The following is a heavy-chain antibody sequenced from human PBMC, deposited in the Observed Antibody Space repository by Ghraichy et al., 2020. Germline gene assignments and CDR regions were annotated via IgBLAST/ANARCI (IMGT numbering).Heavy chain of an antibody. CDR2: IRNDGDVGGGDVT. Sequence: GGSLRLSCASSGFTFSSYTMSWVRQAPGKGLEWVSAIRNDGDVGGGDVTYYADSVKGRFTISRDNSKNTLYLQMSSLRADDTAVYYCARVVSRLRIDMAFDYWGQGTLVTVAS. CDR3: ARVVSRLRIDMAFDY. CDR1: GFTFSSYT. D-gene: IGHD5-24*01. J-gene: IGHJ4*02. V-gene: IGHV3-23*01.